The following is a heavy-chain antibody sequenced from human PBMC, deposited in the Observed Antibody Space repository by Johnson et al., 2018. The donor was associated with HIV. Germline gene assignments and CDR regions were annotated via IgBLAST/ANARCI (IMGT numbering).Heavy chain of an antibody. CDR2: IKSKTDGGTT. J-gene: IGHJ3*02. CDR3: TPDPSLVPIVVVPAASLDAFDI. Sequence: MLLVESGGGVVQPGRSLRLSCAASGFTFSNAWMSWVRQAPGKGLEWVGRIKSKTDGGTTDDATPVKGRITITKDDSKNTLYLQMNSLKTEDTAVYYCTPDPSLVPIVVVPAASLDAFDIWGQGTMVTVSS. V-gene: IGHV3-15*01. CDR1: GFTFSNAW. D-gene: IGHD2-2*01.